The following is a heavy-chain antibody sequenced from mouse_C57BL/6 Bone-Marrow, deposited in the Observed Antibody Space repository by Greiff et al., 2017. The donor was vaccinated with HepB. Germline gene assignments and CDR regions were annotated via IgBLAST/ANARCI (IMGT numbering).Heavy chain of an antibody. J-gene: IGHJ2*01. CDR1: GFTFSSYG. V-gene: IGHV5-6*01. Sequence: EVKLMESGGDLVKPGGSLKLSCAASGFTFSSYGMSWVRQTPDKRLEWVATISSGGSYTYYPDSVKGRVTISRDNAKNTLYLQMSSLKSEDTAMYFCASPQLRLRYFDYWGQGTTLTVSS. D-gene: IGHD3-2*02. CDR2: ISSGGSYT. CDR3: ASPQLRLRYFDY.